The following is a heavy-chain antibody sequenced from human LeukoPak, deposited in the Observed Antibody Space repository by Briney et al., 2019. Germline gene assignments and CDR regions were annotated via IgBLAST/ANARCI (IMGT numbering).Heavy chain of an antibody. Sequence: SETLSLTCTVSGGSISSHYWSWLRQPPGKGLEWIGYIYYSGSTNYNPSLKSRVTISVDTSKNQFSLKLSSVTAADTAVYYCARDVRGSAFDIWGQGTMVTVSS. CDR1: GGSISSHY. D-gene: IGHD3-10*02. J-gene: IGHJ3*02. V-gene: IGHV4-59*11. CDR2: IYYSGST. CDR3: ARDVRGSAFDI.